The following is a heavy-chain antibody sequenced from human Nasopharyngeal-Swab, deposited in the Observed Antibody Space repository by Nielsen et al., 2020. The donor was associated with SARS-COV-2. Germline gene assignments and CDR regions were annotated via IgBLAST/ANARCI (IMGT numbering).Heavy chain of an antibody. CDR2: VSHSGSI. V-gene: IGHV4-4*02. J-gene: IGHJ6*03. D-gene: IGHD2-2*01. Sequence: SETLSLTCAVSGGSVSSNDWWTWVRQSPGKGLGWIGDVSHSGSINYNPSRKSRVTLSMDKSKRQFSLRLTSVSAADTAVYFCARGDLVVVPSPILGLGPFFYYFYLDVWGKGTTVIVSS. CDR1: GGSVSSNDW. CDR3: ARGDLVVVPSPILGLGPFFYYFYLDV.